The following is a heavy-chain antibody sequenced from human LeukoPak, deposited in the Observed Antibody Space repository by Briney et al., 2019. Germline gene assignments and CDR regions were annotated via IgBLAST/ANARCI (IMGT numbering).Heavy chain of an antibody. Sequence: NASETLSLTCAVYGGSFSGYYWSWIRQPPGKGLEWIGEINHSGSTNYNPSLKSRVTISVDTSKNQFSLKLSSVTAADTAVYYCARGEVGDILTGYNWFDPWGQGTLVTVSS. CDR2: INHSGST. J-gene: IGHJ5*02. CDR3: ARGEVGDILTGYNWFDP. V-gene: IGHV4-34*01. D-gene: IGHD3-9*01. CDR1: GGSFSGYY.